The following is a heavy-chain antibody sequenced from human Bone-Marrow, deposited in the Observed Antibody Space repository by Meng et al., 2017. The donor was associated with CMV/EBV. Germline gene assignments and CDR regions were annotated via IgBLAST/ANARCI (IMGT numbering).Heavy chain of an antibody. D-gene: IGHD3-3*01. CDR3: ARRKAYDFGVGDYYYGMDV. J-gene: IGHJ6*02. CDR1: GGTFSSYT. V-gene: IGHV1-69*02. Sequence: SVKISCKASGGTFSSYTISWVRQDPGQGLEWMGRIIPILGIANYAQKSQGRVTITADKSTSTAYMELSSLRSEDTAVYYCARRKAYDFGVGDYYYGMDVWGQGTTVTVSS. CDR2: IIPILGIA.